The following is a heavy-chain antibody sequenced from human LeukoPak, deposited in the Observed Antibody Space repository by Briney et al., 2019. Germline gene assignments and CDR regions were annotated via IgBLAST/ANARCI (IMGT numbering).Heavy chain of an antibody. CDR2: IIPIFGTA. CDR1: GGNFSSYA. CDR3: AHPYSSSWYYFDY. Sequence: SVKVSCKASGGNFSSYAISWVRQAPGQGLEWMGGIIPIFGTANYAQKFQGRVTITADKSTSTAYMELSSLRSEDTAVYYCAHPYSSSWYYFDYWGQGTLVTVSS. J-gene: IGHJ4*02. D-gene: IGHD6-13*01. V-gene: IGHV1-69*06.